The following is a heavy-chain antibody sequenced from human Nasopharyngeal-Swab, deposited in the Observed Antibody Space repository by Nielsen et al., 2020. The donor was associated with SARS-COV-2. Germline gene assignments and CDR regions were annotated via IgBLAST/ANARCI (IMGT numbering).Heavy chain of an antibody. CDR3: ARGGSSFPFDY. J-gene: IGHJ4*02. V-gene: IGHV3-9*01. CDR1: GFTFDDYV. D-gene: IGHD6-13*01. CDR2: ITWNSGDI. Sequence: SLKISCAASGFTFDDYVMHWVRQAPGKGLEWVSGITWNSGDIGYADSVKGRFTISRDNAKNSLYLQMNSLRAGDTGVYYCARGGSSFPFDYWGPGTLVTVSS.